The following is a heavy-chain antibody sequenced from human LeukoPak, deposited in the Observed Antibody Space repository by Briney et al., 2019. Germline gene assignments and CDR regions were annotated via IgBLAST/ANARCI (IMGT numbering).Heavy chain of an antibody. D-gene: IGHD6-13*01. J-gene: IGHJ3*02. Sequence: ASVKVSCKASGYTFTSYYMHWVRQAPGQGLEWMGWMNPNSGNTGYAQKFQGRVTITRNTSISTAYMELSSLRSEDTAVYYCARGGSSSWYTPSYDAFDIWGQGTMVTVSS. CDR2: MNPNSGNT. V-gene: IGHV1-8*03. CDR1: GYTFTSYY. CDR3: ARGGSSSWYTPSYDAFDI.